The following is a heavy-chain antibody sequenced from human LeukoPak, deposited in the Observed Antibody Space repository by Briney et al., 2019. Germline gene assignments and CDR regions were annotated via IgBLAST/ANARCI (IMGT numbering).Heavy chain of an antibody. Sequence: GASVKVSCKASGYTFTSYGISWVRQAPGQGLEWMGRIIPILGIANYAQKFQGRVTITADKSTSTAYMELSSLRSEDTAVYYCATMGCSGGSCYFDYWGQGTLVTVSS. CDR3: ATMGCSGGSCYFDY. J-gene: IGHJ4*02. V-gene: IGHV1-69*04. CDR1: GYTFTSYG. CDR2: IIPILGIA. D-gene: IGHD2-15*01.